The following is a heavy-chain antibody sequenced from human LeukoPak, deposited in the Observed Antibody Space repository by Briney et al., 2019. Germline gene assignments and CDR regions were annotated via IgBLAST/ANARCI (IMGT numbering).Heavy chain of an antibody. Sequence: GGSLRLSCAASGLTFSTYAMTWVRQAPGKGLEWVSATSGSGGSTYYADSVKGRFTISRDNSKNTLYLQMNSLRAEDTAVYYCARDKYSYGSSVGFDYWGQGTLVTVSS. V-gene: IGHV3-23*01. CDR2: TSGSGGST. CDR3: ARDKYSYGSSVGFDY. D-gene: IGHD5-18*01. CDR1: GLTFSTYA. J-gene: IGHJ4*02.